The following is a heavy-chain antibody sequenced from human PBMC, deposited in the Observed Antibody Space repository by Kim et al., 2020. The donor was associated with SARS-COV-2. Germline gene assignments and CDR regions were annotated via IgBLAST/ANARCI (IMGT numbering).Heavy chain of an antibody. CDR3: AKSRVINVMVGYFDY. D-gene: IGHD2-21*01. J-gene: IGHJ4*02. V-gene: IGHV3-9*01. Sequence: GGSLRLSCAASGFIFKDYAMHWVRQAPGKGLEWVSGINWNSNNLGYADSVKGRFTISRDNAKNSLYLQMNSLRAEDTALYYCAKSRVINVMVGYFDYWGQGILVTVSS. CDR2: INWNSNNL. CDR1: GFIFKDYA.